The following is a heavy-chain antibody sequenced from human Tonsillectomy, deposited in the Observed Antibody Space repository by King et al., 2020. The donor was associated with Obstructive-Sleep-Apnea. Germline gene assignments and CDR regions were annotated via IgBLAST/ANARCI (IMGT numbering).Heavy chain of an antibody. D-gene: IGHD6-13*01. CDR1: GGSFSGYY. CDR3: ARGTITAAGAGMDV. J-gene: IGHJ6*02. CDR2: INHSGST. V-gene: IGHV4-34*01. Sequence: VQLQQWGAGLLKPSETLSLTCGVYGGSFSGYYWNWIRQPPGKGLEWSGEINHSGSTNYNSSLKSRAAISVDTSKKQFSLKLSSVTAADTAVYYCARGTITAAGAGMDVWGQGSTVTVSS.